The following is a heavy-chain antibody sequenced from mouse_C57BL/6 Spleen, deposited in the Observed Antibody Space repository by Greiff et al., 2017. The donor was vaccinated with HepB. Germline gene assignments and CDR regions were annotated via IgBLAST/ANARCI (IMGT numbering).Heavy chain of an antibody. CDR1: GYTFTSYW. D-gene: IGHD3-2*02. CDR3: ARGSSGYQGY. CDR2: IDPSDSYT. J-gene: IGHJ2*01. Sequence: QVQLQQPGAELVMPGASVKLSCKASGYTFTSYWIHWVKQRPGQGLEWIGEIDPSDSYTNYNQKFKGKSTLTVDKSSSTAYMQLSSLTSEDSAVYYCARGSSGYQGYWGQGTTLTVSS. V-gene: IGHV1-69*01.